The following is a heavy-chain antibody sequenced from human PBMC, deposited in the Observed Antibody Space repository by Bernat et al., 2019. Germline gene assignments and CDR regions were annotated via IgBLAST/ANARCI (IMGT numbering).Heavy chain of an antibody. CDR3: ARERILGWFDP. J-gene: IGHJ5*02. Sequence: EVQLVESGGGLVKPGGSLRLSCAASGFTFSNAWMNWVRQAPGKGLEWVGRIKSKTDGGTTDYAAPVKGRFTISRDDSKNTLYLQMNSLKTEDTAVYYCARERILGWFDPWGQGTLVTVSS. D-gene: IGHD2-15*01. CDR2: IKSKTDGGTT. V-gene: IGHV3-15*07. CDR1: GFTFSNAW.